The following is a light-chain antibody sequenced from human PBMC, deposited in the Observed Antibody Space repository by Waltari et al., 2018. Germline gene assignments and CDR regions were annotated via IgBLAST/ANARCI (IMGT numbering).Light chain of an antibody. CDR2: GKN. CDR1: SLRSYY. V-gene: IGLV3-19*01. CDR3: NARNSSGNHLGV. J-gene: IGLJ3*02. Sequence: SSELTQDTAVSVALGQTVRITCQGDSLRSYYARWYQQKPGQAPVLGISGKNNRPSGIPDQFSDSSTVNPASWTITGAQAADEADYYCNARNSSGNHLGVFGRGTKQTVL.